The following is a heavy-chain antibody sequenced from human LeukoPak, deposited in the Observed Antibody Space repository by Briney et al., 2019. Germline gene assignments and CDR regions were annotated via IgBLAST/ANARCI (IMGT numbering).Heavy chain of an antibody. J-gene: IGHJ5*02. D-gene: IGHD2-15*01. CDR3: ARDPTGYCSGGSCYNWFDP. CDR2: IPYDGSNK. CDR1: GFTFSSYA. Sequence: GGSLRLSCAASGFTFSSYAMHWVRQAPGKGLEWVAVIPYDGSNKYYADSVKGRFTISRDNSKNTLYLQMNSLRAEDTAVYYCARDPTGYCSGGSCYNWFDPWGQGTLVTASS. V-gene: IGHV3-30-3*01.